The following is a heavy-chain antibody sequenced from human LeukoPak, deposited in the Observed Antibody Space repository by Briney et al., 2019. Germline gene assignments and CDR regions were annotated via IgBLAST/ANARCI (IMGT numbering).Heavy chain of an antibody. J-gene: IGHJ4*02. CDR3: AAQPDSSGWYGPQEY. D-gene: IGHD6-19*01. CDR1: GGSISSYY. CDR2: IYTSGST. Sequence: TSETLSLTCTVSGGSISSYYWSWIRQPAGKGLEWIGRIYTSGSTNYNPSLKSRVTMSVDTSKNQFSLKLSSVTAADTAVYYCAAQPDSSGWYGPQEYWGQGTLVTVSS. V-gene: IGHV4-4*07.